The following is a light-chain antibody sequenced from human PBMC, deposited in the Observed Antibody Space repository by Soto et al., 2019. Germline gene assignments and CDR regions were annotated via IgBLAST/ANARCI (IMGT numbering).Light chain of an antibody. CDR1: QSLVHSDGNTY. CDR2: KSS. V-gene: IGKV2-24*01. Sequence: DIVMTQTPLSSPVTLGQPASISCRSSQSLVHSDGNTYLSWLQQRPGQPPRLLIYKSSNRFSGVPDRIRGSGGGKEFTMKNSRGGAEDVGVYYCKQGSQFPWTFGQGTKVDIK. J-gene: IGKJ1*01. CDR3: KQGSQFPWT.